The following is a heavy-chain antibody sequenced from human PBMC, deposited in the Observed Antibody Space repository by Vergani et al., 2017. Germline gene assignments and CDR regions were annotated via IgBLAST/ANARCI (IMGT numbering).Heavy chain of an antibody. CDR1: GFTFSSYG. Sequence: QVQLVESGGGVVQPGRSLRLSCAASGFTFSSYGMHWVRQAPGKGLEWVAVIWYDGSNKYYGDSVKGRFTISRDNSKNTLYLEMNILRAEDTAVYYCARDRGWGKYFDYWGQGTLVTVSS. D-gene: IGHD7-27*01. J-gene: IGHJ4*02. CDR2: IWYDGSNK. CDR3: ARDRGWGKYFDY. V-gene: IGHV3-33*01.